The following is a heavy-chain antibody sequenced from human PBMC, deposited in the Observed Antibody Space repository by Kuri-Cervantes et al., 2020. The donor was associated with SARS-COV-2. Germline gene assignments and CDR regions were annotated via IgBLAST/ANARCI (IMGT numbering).Heavy chain of an antibody. CDR3: ARGSDDWFDP. V-gene: IGHV2-70*04. Sequence: SGPTLVKPTQTLTLTCTFSGFSLTTKDMRVNWIRQPPGKALEWLARIDWNDDKHYSTSLKTRLTISKDTSKNQVVLTMTNMDPVDTATYYCARGSDDWFDPWGQGTRVTVSS. D-gene: IGHD3-10*01. J-gene: IGHJ5*02. CDR2: IDWNDDK. CDR1: GFSLTTKDMR.